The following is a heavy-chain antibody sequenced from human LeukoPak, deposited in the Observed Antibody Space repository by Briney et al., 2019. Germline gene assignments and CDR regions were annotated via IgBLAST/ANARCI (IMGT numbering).Heavy chain of an antibody. D-gene: IGHD1-26*01. CDR2: VFGDGSST. CDR3: ASSDRLDC. J-gene: IGHJ4*02. V-gene: IGHV3-74*03. Sequence: PGGSLRLSCAASGFTLSSTWMHWVRQAPGKGLVWVARVFGDGSSTTYADAVKGRFTISRDNAKNTVYLQMNSLRAEDTAVYYCASSDRLDCWGQGTLVTVSS. CDR1: GFTLSSTW.